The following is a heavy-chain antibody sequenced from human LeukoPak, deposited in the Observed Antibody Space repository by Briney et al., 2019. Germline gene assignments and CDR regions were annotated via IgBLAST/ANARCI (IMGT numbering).Heavy chain of an antibody. V-gene: IGHV1-46*01. CDR2: INPSGGST. CDR3: ARLSGWGYYFDY. Sequence: GASVKVSCKASGYTFTSYYMHWVRQAPGQGLEWMGIINPSGGSTSYAQKFQGRVTMTRDTSTSTVYMELSRLRSDDTAVYYCARLSGWGYYFDYWGQGTLVTVSS. J-gene: IGHJ4*02. CDR1: GYTFTSYY. D-gene: IGHD6-19*01.